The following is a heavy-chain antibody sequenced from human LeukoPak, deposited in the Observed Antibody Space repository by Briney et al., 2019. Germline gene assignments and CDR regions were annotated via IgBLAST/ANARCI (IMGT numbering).Heavy chain of an antibody. CDR2: ISSSSSYI. J-gene: IGHJ4*02. V-gene: IGHV3-21*01. Sequence: GGSLRLSCAASGFTFSSYSMNWVRQAPGKGLEWVSSISSSSSYIYYADSVKGRFTISRDNAKNPLYLQMNSLRAEDTAVYYCARDLSGELLAFDYWGQGTLVTVSS. CDR1: GFTFSSYS. CDR3: ARDLSGELLAFDY. D-gene: IGHD1-26*01.